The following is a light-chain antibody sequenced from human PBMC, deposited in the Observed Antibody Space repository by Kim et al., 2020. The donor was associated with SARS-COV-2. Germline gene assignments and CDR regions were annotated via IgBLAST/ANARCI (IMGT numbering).Light chain of an antibody. Sequence: ASVGERVTITCQASQAITYYVNWYQQKPGKAPKILIDDASNLETGVPSRCSGSGSGTDFTFTITSLQSEDIGTYYCQQYDNLPYTFGQGTKVDIK. V-gene: IGKV1-33*01. CDR2: DAS. CDR3: QQYDNLPYT. J-gene: IGKJ2*01. CDR1: QAITYY.